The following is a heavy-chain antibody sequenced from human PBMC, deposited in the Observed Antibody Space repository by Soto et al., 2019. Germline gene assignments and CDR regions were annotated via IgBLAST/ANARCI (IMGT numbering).Heavy chain of an antibody. Sequence: GSLRLSCAASGFTFSSYSMNCVRQAPGKGLEWVSSISSSSSYIYYADSVKGRFTISRDNAKDSLYLQMNSLRAEDTAVYYCAKGAVAGTYYYYGMDVWGQGTTVTVSS. CDR3: AKGAVAGTYYYYGMDV. J-gene: IGHJ6*02. V-gene: IGHV3-21*01. CDR1: GFTFSSYS. D-gene: IGHD6-19*01. CDR2: ISSSSSYI.